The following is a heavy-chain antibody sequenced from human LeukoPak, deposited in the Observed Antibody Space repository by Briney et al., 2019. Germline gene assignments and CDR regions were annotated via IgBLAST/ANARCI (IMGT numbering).Heavy chain of an antibody. CDR1: GGSFSGYY. CDR3: ARRHRGKDHRFFDY. V-gene: IGHV4-34*01. J-gene: IGHJ4*02. CDR2: INHSGST. D-gene: IGHD3-10*01. Sequence: SETLSLTCAVYGGSFSGYYWSWIRQPPGKGLEWIGEINHSGSTNYNPSLKSRVTISVDTSKNQFSLKLSSVTAADTAVYYCARRHRGKDHRFFDYWGQGTLVTVSS.